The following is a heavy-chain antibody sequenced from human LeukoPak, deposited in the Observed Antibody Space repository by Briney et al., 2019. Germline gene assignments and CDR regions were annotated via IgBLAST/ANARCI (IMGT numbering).Heavy chain of an antibody. CDR1: GFTFSSYG. Sequence: GGSLRLSCAASGFTFSSYGMHWVRQAPGKGLEWVAFIRYDGSNKYYADSVKGRFTISRDNSKNTLYPQMNSLRAEDTAVYYCATFVGATTPPIDYWGQGTLVTVSS. J-gene: IGHJ4*02. CDR2: IRYDGSNK. D-gene: IGHD1-26*01. V-gene: IGHV3-30*02. CDR3: ATFVGATTPPIDY.